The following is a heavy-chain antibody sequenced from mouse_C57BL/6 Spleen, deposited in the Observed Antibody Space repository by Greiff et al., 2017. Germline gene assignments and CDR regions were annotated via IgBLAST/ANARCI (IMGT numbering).Heavy chain of an antibody. Sequence: QVQLQQPGAELVKPGASVKMSCKASGYTFTSYWITWVKQRPGQGLEWIGDIYPGSGSTNYNEKFKSKATLTVDTSSSTAYMQLSSLTSEDSAVYYCARSRIYYGYDAWFAYWGQGTLVTVSA. D-gene: IGHD2-2*01. CDR2: IYPGSGST. CDR3: ARSRIYYGYDAWFAY. J-gene: IGHJ3*01. CDR1: GYTFTSYW. V-gene: IGHV1-55*01.